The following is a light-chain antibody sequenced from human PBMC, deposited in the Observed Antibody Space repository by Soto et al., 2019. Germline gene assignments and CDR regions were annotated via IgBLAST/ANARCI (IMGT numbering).Light chain of an antibody. CDR1: QDISNY. J-gene: IGKJ3*01. Sequence: DIQMTQSSSSLSASVGDRVTITCPASQDISNYLNWYQQKPGKAPKLLIYDASNLETGVPSRFSGSGSGTDFTFTISSLRPEDIATYYCQQYDNLLFTFGPGTKVDIK. CDR3: QQYDNLLFT. CDR2: DAS. V-gene: IGKV1-33*01.